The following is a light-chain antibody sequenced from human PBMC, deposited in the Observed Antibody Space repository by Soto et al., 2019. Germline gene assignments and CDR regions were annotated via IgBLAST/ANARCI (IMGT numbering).Light chain of an antibody. CDR1: QSVSHT. Sequence: EIVMTQSPATLSVSPGDTATLSCRASQSVSHTLAWYQQKPGQAPRLLFYGASTWATGIPARFSGSGSGRDFTLTISSLQSEDFADYYCQQSNNLPYTFGQATKLEIK. CDR2: GAS. CDR3: QQSNNLPYT. V-gene: IGKV3-15*01. J-gene: IGKJ2*01.